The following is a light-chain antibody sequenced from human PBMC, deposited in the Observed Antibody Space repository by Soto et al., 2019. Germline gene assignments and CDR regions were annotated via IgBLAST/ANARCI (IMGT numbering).Light chain of an antibody. CDR2: WAS. CDR3: QQYYSTPSWT. Sequence: DIVMTQSPDSLAVSLGERATINCKSSQSVLHSSNNENYLAWYQQRPGQPPKLLIYWASTRESGVPDRFSGSGSVTDFTLTISSLQAEDVAVSYCQQYYSTPSWTFGQGTKVEIK. CDR1: QSVLHSSNNENY. V-gene: IGKV4-1*01. J-gene: IGKJ1*01.